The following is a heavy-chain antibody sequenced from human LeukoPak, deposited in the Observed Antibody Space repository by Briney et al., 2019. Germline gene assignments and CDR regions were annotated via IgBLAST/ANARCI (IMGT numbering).Heavy chain of an antibody. CDR2: ISSSSSYI. CDR1: GFTFSSYS. D-gene: IGHD6-19*01. CDR3: ARDHFSSGWSQRFDY. Sequence: PGGSLRLSCTASGFTFSSYSMNWVRQAPGKGPEWVSSISSSSSYIYYADSVKGRFTISRDNAKNSLYLQMNSLRAEDTAVYYCARDHFSSGWSQRFDYWGQGTLVTVSS. V-gene: IGHV3-21*01. J-gene: IGHJ4*02.